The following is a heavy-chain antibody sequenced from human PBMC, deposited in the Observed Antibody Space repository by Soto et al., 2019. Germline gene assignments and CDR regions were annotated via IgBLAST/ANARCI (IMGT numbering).Heavy chain of an antibody. CDR3: VRGGRGYTRVDVFDI. V-gene: IGHV3-21*02. CDR1: GFTFSSYS. CDR2: ISAFSSPI. D-gene: IGHD6-25*01. Sequence: EAQLVESGGGLVKPGGSLRLSCVDSGFTFSSYSMNWVRQAPGKGLEWVSSISAFSSPIFYADSVKGRYTISRDNANNSLDLQMRSLRADDTSVYYGVRGGRGYTRVDVFDIGGQGTMFTVSS. J-gene: IGHJ3*02.